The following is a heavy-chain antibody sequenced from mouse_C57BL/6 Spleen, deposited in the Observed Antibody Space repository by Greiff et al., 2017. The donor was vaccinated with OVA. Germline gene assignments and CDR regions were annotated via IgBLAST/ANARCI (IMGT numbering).Heavy chain of an antibody. V-gene: IGHV14-2*01. CDR1: GFNIKDYY. CDR2: IDPEDGET. Sequence: EVNVVESGAELVKPGASVKLSCTASGFNIKDYYMHWVKQRTEQGLEWIGRIDPEDGETKYAPKFQGKATITADTSSNTAYLQLSSLTSEDTAVYYCARSREGYEYFDVWGTGTTVTVSS. J-gene: IGHJ1*03. D-gene: IGHD3-1*01. CDR3: ARSREGYEYFDV.